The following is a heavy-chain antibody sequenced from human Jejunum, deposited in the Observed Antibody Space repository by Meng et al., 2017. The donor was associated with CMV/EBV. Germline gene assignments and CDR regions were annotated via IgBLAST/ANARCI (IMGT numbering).Heavy chain of an antibody. J-gene: IGHJ4*02. CDR3: AKGAQTYDYVWGSYHD. Sequence: GFSFNTSALHWVRQAPGKGLEWVAFIRYDGNNRYYVDSVKGRFTISRDNSKNTLYLQMNSLRPEDTAVYYCAKGAQTYDYVWGSYHDWGQGTLVTVSS. CDR2: IRYDGNNR. V-gene: IGHV3-30*02. CDR1: GFSFNTSA. D-gene: IGHD3-16*02.